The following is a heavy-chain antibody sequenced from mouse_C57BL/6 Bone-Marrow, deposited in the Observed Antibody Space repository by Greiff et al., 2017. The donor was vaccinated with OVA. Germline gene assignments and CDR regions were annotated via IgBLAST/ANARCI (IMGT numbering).Heavy chain of an antibody. D-gene: IGHD2-5*01. Sequence: VQLQQSGAELVKPGASVKLSCKASGYTFTSYWMHWVKQRPGQGLEWIGMINPNSGSTNYNEKFKSKATLTVDKSSSTAYMQLSSLTSEDSAVYYCARDSNYHFDYWGQGTTLTVSS. CDR3: ARDSNYHFDY. CDR1: GYTFTSYW. J-gene: IGHJ2*01. CDR2: INPNSGST. V-gene: IGHV1-64*01.